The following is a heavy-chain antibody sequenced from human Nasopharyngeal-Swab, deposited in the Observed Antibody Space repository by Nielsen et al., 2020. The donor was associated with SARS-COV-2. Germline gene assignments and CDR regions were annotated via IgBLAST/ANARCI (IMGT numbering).Heavy chain of an antibody. CDR3: ANTGGMGV. CDR2: IKKDGNEK. D-gene: IGHD3-16*01. J-gene: IGHJ4*02. Sequence: WIRQPPGKGLEWVASIKKDGNEKYYVDSVKGRFTISRDNGKNSLYLQMDSLRAEDTAMYYGANTGGMGVWGQGTLVTVSS. V-gene: IGHV3-7*03.